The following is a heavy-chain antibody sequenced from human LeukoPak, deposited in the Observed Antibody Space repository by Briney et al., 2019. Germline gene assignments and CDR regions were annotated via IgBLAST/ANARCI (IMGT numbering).Heavy chain of an antibody. Sequence: GESLKISCKGSGYTFTGYYMHWVRQAPGQGLEWMGWINPNSGGTNYAQKFQGRVTMTRDTSISTAYMELRSLRSDDTAVYYCARDLGNNWFDPWGQGTLVTVSS. CDR1: GYTFTGYY. J-gene: IGHJ5*02. CDR2: INPNSGGT. V-gene: IGHV1-2*02. CDR3: ARDLGNNWFDP.